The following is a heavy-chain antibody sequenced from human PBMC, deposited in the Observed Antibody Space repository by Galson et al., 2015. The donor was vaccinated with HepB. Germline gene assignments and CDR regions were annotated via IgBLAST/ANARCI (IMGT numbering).Heavy chain of an antibody. Sequence: TLSLTCAVYGGSFSGYYWSWIRQPPGKGLEWIGEINHSGSTNYNPSLKSRVTISVDTSKNQFSLKLSSVTAADTAVYYCARKWPGSSWPFDCWGQGTLVTVSS. CDR2: INHSGST. V-gene: IGHV4-34*01. CDR3: ARKWPGSSWPFDC. D-gene: IGHD6-13*01. J-gene: IGHJ4*02. CDR1: GGSFSGYY.